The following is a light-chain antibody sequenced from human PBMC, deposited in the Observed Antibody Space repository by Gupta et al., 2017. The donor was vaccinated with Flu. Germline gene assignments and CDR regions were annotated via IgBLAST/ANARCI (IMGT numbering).Light chain of an antibody. CDR2: FND. CDR3: SVWDDSLNGPV. J-gene: IGLJ2*01. V-gene: IGLV1-44*01. Sequence: QSVLTQPPSASGPPGPRVTVSCSGSSSNIGSNTVNWYQQFPGTAPKLLIFFNDQRPSGVPDRFSGSRSGTSASLAIIGLQSEDEAHYYCSVWDDSLNGPVFGGGTKLTVL. CDR1: SSNIGSNT.